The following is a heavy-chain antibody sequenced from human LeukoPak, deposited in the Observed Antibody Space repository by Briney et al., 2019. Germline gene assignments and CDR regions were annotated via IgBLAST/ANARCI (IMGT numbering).Heavy chain of an antibody. CDR3: ARGYLGYCSSTSCPIYYYYYMDV. CDR2: INHSGST. J-gene: IGHJ6*03. CDR1: GGSFSGYY. Sequence: SETLSLTCAVYGGSFSGYYWSWIRRPPGKGLEWIGEINHSGSTNYNPSLKSRVTISVDTSKNQFSLKLSSVTAADTAVYYCARGYLGYCSSTSCPIYYYYYMDVWGKGTTVTVSS. D-gene: IGHD2-2*01. V-gene: IGHV4-34*01.